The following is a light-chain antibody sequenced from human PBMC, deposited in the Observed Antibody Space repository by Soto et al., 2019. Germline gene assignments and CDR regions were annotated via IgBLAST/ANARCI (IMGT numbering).Light chain of an antibody. CDR2: DDS. Sequence: QSVLTQPPSVSGAPGQRATISCTGSSSNIGAGFDVHWYQQLPGTAPKLLIYDDSNRPSGVPDRFSGSKSGTSASLAITGLQAEDEADYYCQSYDSSLSGYVFGTGTKVTVL. J-gene: IGLJ1*01. CDR1: SSNIGAGFD. V-gene: IGLV1-40*01. CDR3: QSYDSSLSGYV.